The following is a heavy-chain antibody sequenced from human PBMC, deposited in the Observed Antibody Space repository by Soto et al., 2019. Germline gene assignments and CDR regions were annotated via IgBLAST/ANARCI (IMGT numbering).Heavy chain of an antibody. CDR2: SSNSGTFT. CDR1: GFPFSDYY. J-gene: IGHJ6*02. CDR3: ARLDKAIAHYRYRMAV. Sequence: GGSVRLSCEGSGFPFSDYYMSLIRQAPGKGLEWLSYSSNSGTFTKYSYYVKGGFSISRDNTKNLLYLQMNSLRAEDTAVYYCARLDKAIAHYRYRMAVRTQGTTVPVSS. V-gene: IGHV3-11*06. D-gene: IGHD5-18*01.